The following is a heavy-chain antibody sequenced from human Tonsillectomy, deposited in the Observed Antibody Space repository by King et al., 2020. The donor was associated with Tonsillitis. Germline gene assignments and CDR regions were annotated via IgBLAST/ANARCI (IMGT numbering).Heavy chain of an antibody. CDR2: IRQDGSEA. Sequence: VQLVESGGGLVQPGGSLRLSCAASGFTFSNYWMSWVRQAPGKGLEWVANIRQDGSEAVYVDSVKGRFTISRDSAKKSLYLQLNSLRAEVTAVYYCTSCWSRYSDYWGEGSLVTVSS. J-gene: IGHJ4*02. CDR1: GFTFSNYW. V-gene: IGHV3-7*01. D-gene: IGHD3-3*01. CDR3: TSCWSRYSDY.